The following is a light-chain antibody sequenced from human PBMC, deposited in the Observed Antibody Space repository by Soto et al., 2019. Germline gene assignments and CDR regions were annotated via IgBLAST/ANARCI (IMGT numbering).Light chain of an antibody. V-gene: IGKV1-5*03. CDR3: QKYTSYSWT. CDR2: KAS. Sequence: DIQMTQSPSTLSASVGDRVTITCRASQRISNWLAWYQQKPGKAPKVLIYKASTLERGVPSRFSGSVSGTEFTLTISSLQPDDFGTYYCQKYTSYSWTFGQGTKVELK. CDR1: QRISNW. J-gene: IGKJ1*01.